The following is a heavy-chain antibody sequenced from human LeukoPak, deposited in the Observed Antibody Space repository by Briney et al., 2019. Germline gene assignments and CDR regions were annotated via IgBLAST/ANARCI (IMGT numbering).Heavy chain of an antibody. Sequence: SVKVSCKASGGTFSSYAISWVRQAPGQGLEWMGGIIPIFGTANYAQKFQGRVTITTDESTSTAYMELSSLRSEDTAVYYCARGPRNSGSYCDFDYWGQGTLVTVSS. CDR2: IIPIFGTA. CDR1: GGTFSSYA. CDR3: ARGPRNSGSYCDFDY. V-gene: IGHV1-69*05. D-gene: IGHD1-26*01. J-gene: IGHJ4*02.